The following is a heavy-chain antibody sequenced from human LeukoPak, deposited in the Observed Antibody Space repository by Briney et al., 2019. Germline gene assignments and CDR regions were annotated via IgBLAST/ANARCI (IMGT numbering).Heavy chain of an antibody. J-gene: IGHJ4*02. Sequence: GGSLGLSCAASGFTFSNAWMSWVRQAPGKGLEWVGRIKSKTDGGTTDYAAPVKGRFTISRDDSKNTLYLQMNSLKTEDTAVYYCTTNYYDSSGYYPGFDYWGQGTLVTVSS. CDR3: TTNYYDSSGYYPGFDY. V-gene: IGHV3-15*01. CDR1: GFTFSNAW. CDR2: IKSKTDGGTT. D-gene: IGHD3-22*01.